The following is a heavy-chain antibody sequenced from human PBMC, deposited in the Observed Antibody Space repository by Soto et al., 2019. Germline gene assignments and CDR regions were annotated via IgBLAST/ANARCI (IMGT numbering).Heavy chain of an antibody. CDR2: AFYRSRWQY. Sequence: SQTLSLTCAICGDSVSHIGATWNWIRQSPSRGLEWLGRAFYRSRWQYDYAPSVRSRITIKPDTSKNQFSLQLSSVTTQNKALYYSARDPPDFNSGFDSWGQGALLAASS. D-gene: IGHD6-19*01. V-gene: IGHV6-1*01. CDR3: ARDPPDFNSGFDS. J-gene: IGHJ4*02. CDR1: GDSVSHIGAT.